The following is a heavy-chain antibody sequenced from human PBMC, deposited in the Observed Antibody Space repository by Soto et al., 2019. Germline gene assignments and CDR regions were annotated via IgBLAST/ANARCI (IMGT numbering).Heavy chain of an antibody. V-gene: IGHV5-51*01. CDR1: GYNFGAYW. D-gene: IGHD4-17*01. CDR3: ARDPTPADYGGTNAFDI. Sequence: GESLQISCQGSGYNFGAYWIGWVRQMPGKGLEWMGIIFPGDSDTRYRPSFQGPVTISVDRSINTAYLQWSSLKASDTAMSFCARDPTPADYGGTNAFDIWGQGTMVTVSS. J-gene: IGHJ3*02. CDR2: IFPGDSDT.